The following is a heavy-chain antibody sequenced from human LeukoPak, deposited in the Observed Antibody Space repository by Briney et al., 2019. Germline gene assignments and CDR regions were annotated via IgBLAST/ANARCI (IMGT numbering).Heavy chain of an antibody. CDR1: GYTFSTYE. V-gene: IGHV1-8*01. Sequence: ASVMVSCKASGYTFSTYEINWVRQATGQGLEWMGWVHPNNSDTVYAQRFQGRVTMTRNTSISTAYMELSSLRSEDTAVYYCTRGPRDDPWGQGTLVTVSS. CDR2: VHPNNSDT. J-gene: IGHJ5*02. CDR3: TRGPRDDP.